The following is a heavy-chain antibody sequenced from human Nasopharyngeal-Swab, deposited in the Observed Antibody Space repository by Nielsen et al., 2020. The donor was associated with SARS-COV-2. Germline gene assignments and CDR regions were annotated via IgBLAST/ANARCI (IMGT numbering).Heavy chain of an antibody. CDR3: ARLTYISGWCFYY. D-gene: IGHD6-19*01. J-gene: IGHJ4*02. V-gene: IGHV5-51*01. CDR2: IYPGDSDT. Sequence: GESLKISCKGSGYSFTSNWIGWVRQMPGKGLEWKGIIYPGDSDTRYSPSFQGQVTISADKSISTAYLQWSSLKASDTAMYYCARLTYISGWCFYYWGQGTLVTVSS. CDR1: GYSFTSNW.